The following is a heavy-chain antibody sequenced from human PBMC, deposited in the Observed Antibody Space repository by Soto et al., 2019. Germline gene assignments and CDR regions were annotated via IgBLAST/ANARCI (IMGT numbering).Heavy chain of an antibody. CDR3: AHRPPGIAAAGPKGYAFDI. CDR1: GYTFTSYD. D-gene: IGHD6-13*01. J-gene: IGHJ3*02. Sequence: ASVKVSCKASGYTFTSYDINWVRQAPGQGLEWMGCLNPKGGNTVYAQKFQGRVTMTEDTSTDTAYMELSSLRSEDTAVYYCAHRPPGIAAAGPKGYAFDIWGQGTMVTVSS. CDR2: LNPKGGNT. V-gene: IGHV1-8*01.